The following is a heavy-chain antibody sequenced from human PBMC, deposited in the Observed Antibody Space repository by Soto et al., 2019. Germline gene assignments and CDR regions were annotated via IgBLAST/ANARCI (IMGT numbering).Heavy chain of an antibody. CDR1: GFTFSSYA. J-gene: IGHJ4*02. CDR2: ISYDGSNK. CDR3: ARDHNWNATLNFDY. V-gene: IGHV3-30-3*01. Sequence: QVQLVESGGGVVQPGRSLRLSCAASGFTFSSYAMHWVRQAPGKGLEWVAVISYDGSNKYYADSVKGRFTISRDNSKNTLYLQMNSLRAEDTAVYYCARDHNWNATLNFDYWGQGTLVTVFS. D-gene: IGHD1-1*01.